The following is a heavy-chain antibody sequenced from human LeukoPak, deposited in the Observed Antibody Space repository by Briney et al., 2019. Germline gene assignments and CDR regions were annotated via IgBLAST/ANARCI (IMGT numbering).Heavy chain of an antibody. CDR1: GYSFTTYW. CDR2: IYPGDSDT. J-gene: IGHJ4*02. D-gene: IGHD2-2*01. CDR3: ARHEGGDIVVVSGFEY. Sequence: GESLKISCKSSGYSFTTYWIGWVRQMPGKGLEWMGIIYPGDSDTRYSPSFQGQVTISADKSISTAYLQWNSLKASDTAMYYCARHEGGDIVVVSGFEYWGQGTLVTVSS. V-gene: IGHV5-51*01.